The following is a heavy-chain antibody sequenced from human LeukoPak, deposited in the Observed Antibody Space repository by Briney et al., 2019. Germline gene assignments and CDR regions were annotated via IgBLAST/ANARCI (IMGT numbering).Heavy chain of an antibody. CDR3: ARRHDYYDSSGYYSNFDY. Sequence: SETLSLTCTVSGGSISSSSYYWGWIRQPPGKGLEGIGRIYYNGSTYYNPSLKSPGTISVDTSKNQFSQKLSSVTAADTAVYYCARRHDYYDSSGYYSNFDYWGQGTLVTVSS. V-gene: IGHV4-39*01. CDR2: IYYNGST. CDR1: GGSISSSSYY. D-gene: IGHD3-22*01. J-gene: IGHJ4*02.